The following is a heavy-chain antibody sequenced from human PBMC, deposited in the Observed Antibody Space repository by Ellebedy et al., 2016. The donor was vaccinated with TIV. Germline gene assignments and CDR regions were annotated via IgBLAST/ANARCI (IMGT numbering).Heavy chain of an antibody. J-gene: IGHJ4*02. CDR1: GFVFSAHS. Sequence: GESLKISCAASGFVFSAHSMTWARRAPGKGLEWVATIDRDGSAEYYVDSVKGRFTVSKDNTKNSVSLQMNSLRADDTAVYYCARDSSGWTSDYWGQGTQVTVSS. CDR2: IDRDGSAE. CDR3: ARDSSGWTSDY. D-gene: IGHD6-19*01. V-gene: IGHV3-7*01.